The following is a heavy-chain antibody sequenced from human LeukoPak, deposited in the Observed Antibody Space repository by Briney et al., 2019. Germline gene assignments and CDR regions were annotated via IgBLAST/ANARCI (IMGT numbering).Heavy chain of an antibody. CDR2: SNPTGSST. D-gene: IGHD2-8*02. CDR3: AREKSGGYFDY. Sequence: ASVKVSCKASGYTFTNYYMHWVRQAPGQGLEWMGLSNPTGSSTNYAQKFRGRVTMTRDTSTTTVYMELSSLRSEDTAVYYCAREKSGGYFDYWGQGTLVTVSS. CDR1: GYTFTNYY. J-gene: IGHJ4*02. V-gene: IGHV1-46*01.